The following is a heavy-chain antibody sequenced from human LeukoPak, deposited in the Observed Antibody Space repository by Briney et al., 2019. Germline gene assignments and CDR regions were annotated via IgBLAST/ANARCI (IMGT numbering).Heavy chain of an antibody. CDR1: GFTFSNYS. J-gene: IGHJ4*02. D-gene: IGHD6-13*01. Sequence: GGSLRLSCAASGFTFSNYSMNWVRQAPGKGLEYVSAISSNGGSTYYADSVKGRFTISRDNSKNTLYLQMSSLRAEDTAVYYCVKDLIAAASDYWGQGTLVTVSS. V-gene: IGHV3-64D*09. CDR3: VKDLIAAASDY. CDR2: ISSNGGST.